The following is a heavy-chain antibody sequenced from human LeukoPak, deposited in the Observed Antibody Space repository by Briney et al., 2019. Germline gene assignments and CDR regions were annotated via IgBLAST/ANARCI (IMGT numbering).Heavy chain of an antibody. D-gene: IGHD6-13*01. J-gene: IGHJ4*02. V-gene: IGHV3-43*02. CDR2: ISGDGGST. Sequence: GGSLRLSCAASGFSFDDYGMHWVRQAPGKGPEWVSLISGDGGSTYYADSVRGRFTISRDNSKNSLYLQMNSLRTEDTALYSCAKDSSSWYYYWGQGTLVTVSS. CDR1: GFSFDDYG. CDR3: AKDSSSWYYY.